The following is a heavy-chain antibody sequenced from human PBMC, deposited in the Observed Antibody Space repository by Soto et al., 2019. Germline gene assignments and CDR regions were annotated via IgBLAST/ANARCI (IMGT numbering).Heavy chain of an antibody. J-gene: IGHJ5*02. D-gene: IGHD3-22*01. Sequence: GASVKVSCKASGYTFTSYYMHWVRQAPGQGLEWMGIINPSGGSTSYAQKFQGRVTMTRDTSTSTVYMELSSLRSEDTAVYYCARDPYYYDSSGYYSLPWFDPWGQGTRVNVSS. CDR1: GYTFTSYY. V-gene: IGHV1-46*01. CDR3: ARDPYYYDSSGYYSLPWFDP. CDR2: INPSGGST.